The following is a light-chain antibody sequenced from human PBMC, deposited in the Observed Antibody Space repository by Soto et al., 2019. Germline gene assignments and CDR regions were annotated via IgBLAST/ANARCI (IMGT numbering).Light chain of an antibody. V-gene: IGLV2-8*01. Sequence: QSVLTQPPSASGSPGQSVTISCTGTSSDVGGYNYVSWYQQHPGKAPKLMIYEVSKRPSGVPDRFSGSKSGNTASLTVSGLQAEDEADYYFSSFAGNNNLVFGGGTKLTVL. J-gene: IGLJ2*01. CDR3: SSFAGNNNLV. CDR1: SSDVGGYNY. CDR2: EVS.